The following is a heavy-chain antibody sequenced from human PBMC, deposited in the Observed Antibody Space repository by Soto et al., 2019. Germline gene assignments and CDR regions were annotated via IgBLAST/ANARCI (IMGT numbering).Heavy chain of an antibody. Sequence: GGSLRLSCAASGFTFSDHYMDWVRQAPGKGLEWVGRTRNKANSYTTEYAASVKGRFTISRDDSKNSLYLQMNSLKTEDTAVYYCARELRGYSYGLYYFDCWGQGTLVTVSS. V-gene: IGHV3-72*01. CDR1: GFTFSDHY. CDR3: ARELRGYSYGLYYFDC. J-gene: IGHJ4*02. D-gene: IGHD5-18*01. CDR2: TRNKANSYTT.